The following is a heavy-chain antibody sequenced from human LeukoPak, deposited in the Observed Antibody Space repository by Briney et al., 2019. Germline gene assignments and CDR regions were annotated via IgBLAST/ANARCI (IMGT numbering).Heavy chain of an antibody. D-gene: IGHD2-2*01. CDR3: ARGEVVVVPAAIRFDP. CDR1: GYSISSGYY. J-gene: IGHJ5*02. CDR2: IYHSGST. V-gene: IGHV4-38-2*01. Sequence: PSETLSLTCAVSGYSISSGYYWGWIRQPPGKGLEWIGSIYHSGSTYYNPSLKSRVTISVDTSNNQFSLKLSSVTAADMAVYYCARGEVVVVPAAIRFDPWGQGTLVTVSS.